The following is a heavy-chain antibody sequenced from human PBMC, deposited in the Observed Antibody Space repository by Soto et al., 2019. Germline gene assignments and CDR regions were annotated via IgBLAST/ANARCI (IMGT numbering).Heavy chain of an antibody. Sequence: GGSLRLFCAASGFTFSSYSMNWVRQAPGKGLEWVSSISSSSSYIYYADSVKGRFTISRDNAKNSLYLQMNSLRAEDTAVYYCVSPSGSGYFDYWGQGTLVTVSS. CDR1: GFTFSSYS. CDR3: VSPSGSGYFDY. D-gene: IGHD3-10*01. V-gene: IGHV3-21*01. CDR2: ISSSSSYI. J-gene: IGHJ4*02.